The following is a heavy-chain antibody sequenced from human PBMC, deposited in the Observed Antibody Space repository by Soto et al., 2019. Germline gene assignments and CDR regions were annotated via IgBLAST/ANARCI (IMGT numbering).Heavy chain of an antibody. CDR1: GDSVSSNSAA. CDR3: TRDTPYGDYGTNYYYYMDV. V-gene: IGHV6-1*01. Sequence: SQTLSLTCAISGDSVSSNSAAWNWIRQSPSRGLEWLGSTYYRSKWYNDYAVSVKSRITINPDTSKNQFSLQLNSVTPEDTAVYYCTRDTPYGDYGTNYYYYMDVWGKGTTVTVSS. CDR2: TYYRSKWYN. J-gene: IGHJ6*03. D-gene: IGHD4-17*01.